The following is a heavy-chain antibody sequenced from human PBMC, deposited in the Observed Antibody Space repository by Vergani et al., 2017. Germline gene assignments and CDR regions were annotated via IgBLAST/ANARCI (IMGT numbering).Heavy chain of an antibody. Sequence: EVQLVETGGGLIQPGGSLRLSCAASGFTVSSNYMSWVRQAPGKGLEWVSVIYSGGSTYYADSVKGRFTISRDNSKNTLYLQMNSLRAEDTAVYYCAREGYSGYVSVVYWGQGTLVTVSS. CDR3: AREGYSGYVSVVY. V-gene: IGHV3-53*02. D-gene: IGHD5-12*01. CDR1: GFTVSSNY. J-gene: IGHJ4*02. CDR2: IYSGGST.